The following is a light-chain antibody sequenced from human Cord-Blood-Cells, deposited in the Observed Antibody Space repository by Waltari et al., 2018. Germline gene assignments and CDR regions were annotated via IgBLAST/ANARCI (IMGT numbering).Light chain of an antibody. CDR2: WAS. CDR3: QQYYSTPLT. J-gene: IGKJ4*01. Sequence: EIVMTQSTDSLAVSLGERANINSKSSQSVLYSSNNKNYLAWYQQKPGQPPKLLIYWASTRESGVPDRFSGSGSGTDFTLTISSLQAEDVAVYYCQQYYSTPLTFGGGTKVEIK. V-gene: IGKV4-1*01. CDR1: QSVLYSSNNKNY.